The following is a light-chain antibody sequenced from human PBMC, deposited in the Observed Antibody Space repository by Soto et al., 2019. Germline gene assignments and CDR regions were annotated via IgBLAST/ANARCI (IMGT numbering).Light chain of an antibody. CDR3: QQYKNYSPYT. J-gene: IGKJ2*01. Sequence: DILMTQSPSTLSASVGDKVTITCRASQSLTSWLAWYQQKQGKAPKLLIYDASTLQSGVPSRFSGSGSGTDFTLTISSLQPDDFATYYCQQYKNYSPYTFGQGTKLEIK. V-gene: IGKV1-5*01. CDR1: QSLTSW. CDR2: DAS.